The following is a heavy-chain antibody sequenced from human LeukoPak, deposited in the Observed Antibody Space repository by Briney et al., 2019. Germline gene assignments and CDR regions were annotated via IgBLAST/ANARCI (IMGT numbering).Heavy chain of an antibody. D-gene: IGHD1-7*01. J-gene: IGHJ4*02. Sequence: ASVKVSCKASGYTFTGYYMHWVRQAPGQGLEWMGWINPNSGGTNYAQKFQSRVTMTRDTSISTAYMELSRLRSDDTAVYYCARGRRWNYRSQYYFDYWGQGTLVTVSS. CDR2: INPNSGGT. CDR1: GYTFTGYY. V-gene: IGHV1-2*02. CDR3: ARGRRWNYRSQYYFDY.